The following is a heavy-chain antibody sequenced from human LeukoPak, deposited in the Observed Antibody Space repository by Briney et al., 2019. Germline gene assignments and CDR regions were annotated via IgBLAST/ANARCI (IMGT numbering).Heavy chain of an antibody. J-gene: IGHJ4*02. CDR2: ISSGSVTI. CDR3: ARPRVPAAAFDY. Sequence: GGSLRLSCAASGFTFSSYSMNWVRQAPGKGLERVSYISSGSVTIYYVDSLKGRFTISRDNAKNSLYLQMNSLRAEDTAVYYCARPRVPAAAFDYWGQGTLVTVSS. D-gene: IGHD2-2*01. V-gene: IGHV3-48*04. CDR1: GFTFSSYS.